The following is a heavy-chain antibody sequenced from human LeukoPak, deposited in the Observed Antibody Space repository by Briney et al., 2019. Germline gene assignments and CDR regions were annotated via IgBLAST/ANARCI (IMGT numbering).Heavy chain of an antibody. CDR2: IWYDGSNK. J-gene: IGHJ4*02. Sequence: GGSLRLSCVASGFTFNNYAMHWVRQAPGQGLEWVAVIWYDGSNKFYADSVKGRFTISRDNSKNTLYLQMNSLRVEDTAVYYCARDPYSGSFYGDDWGQGTLVTVSS. D-gene: IGHD1-26*01. V-gene: IGHV3-33*01. CDR3: ARDPYSGSFYGDD. CDR1: GFTFNNYA.